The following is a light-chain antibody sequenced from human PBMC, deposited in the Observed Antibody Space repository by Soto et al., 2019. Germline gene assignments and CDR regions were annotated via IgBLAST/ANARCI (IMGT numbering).Light chain of an antibody. CDR1: RSNIESNT. J-gene: IGLJ1*01. CDR3: SAWDNSLNGDV. V-gene: IGLV1-44*01. CDR2: TAG. Sequence: QSVLTQPLSSSASPGQRVTISCSGGRSNIESNTVAWYQHLPGTAPPRLIFTAGQRPSGVPGRFSGSKSGTSASLAISGLQSEDEADYYCSAWDNSLNGDVFGPGTKVTVL.